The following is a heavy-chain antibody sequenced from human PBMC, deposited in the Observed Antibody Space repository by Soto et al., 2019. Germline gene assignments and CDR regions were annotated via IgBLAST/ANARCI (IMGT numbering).Heavy chain of an antibody. D-gene: IGHD2-15*01. CDR3: AAVSPDPGYCSGGSCYPYYYYGMDV. CDR2: IVVGSGNT. J-gene: IGHJ6*02. V-gene: IGHV1-58*01. CDR1: GFTFTSSA. Sequence: GASVKVSCKASGFTFTSSAVQWVRQARGQRLEWIGWIVVGSGNTNYAQKFQERVTITRDMSTSTAYMELSSLRSEDTAVYYCAAVSPDPGYCSGGSCYPYYYYGMDVWGQGTTVTVSS.